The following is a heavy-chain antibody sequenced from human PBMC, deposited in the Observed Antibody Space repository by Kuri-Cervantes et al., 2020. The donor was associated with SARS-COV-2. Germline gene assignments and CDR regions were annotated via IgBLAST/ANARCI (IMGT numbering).Heavy chain of an antibody. Sequence: GESLKISCAASGFTFSSYWMSWVRQAPGKGLEWVANIKQDGSEKYYVDSVKGRFTISRDNAKNSLYLQMNNLRAEDTAVYYCARWGVYYFDYWGQGTLVTVSS. CDR1: GFTFSSYW. CDR3: ARWGVYYFDY. CDR2: IKQDGSEK. D-gene: IGHD3-16*01. V-gene: IGHV3-7*01. J-gene: IGHJ4*02.